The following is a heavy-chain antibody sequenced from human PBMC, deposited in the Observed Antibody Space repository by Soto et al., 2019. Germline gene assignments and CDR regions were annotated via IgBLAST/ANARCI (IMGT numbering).Heavy chain of an antibody. D-gene: IGHD3-16*01. CDR1: GFTFSIYG. CDR2: LWADGSHE. V-gene: IGHV3-33*01. CDR3: AREPTGGNDAFDI. Sequence: QVHLEESGGGVVQPGRSLRLSCAASGFTFSIYGMHWVRQAPGKGLEWVASLWADGSHECYADSVKGRFIVSRDNSKSTVYLQMNSLRAEDTALYYCAREPTGGNDAFDIWGQGTMVTVSS. J-gene: IGHJ3*02.